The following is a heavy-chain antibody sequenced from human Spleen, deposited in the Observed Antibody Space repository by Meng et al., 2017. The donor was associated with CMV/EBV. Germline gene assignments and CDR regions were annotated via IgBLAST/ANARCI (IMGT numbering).Heavy chain of an antibody. CDR1: GGSFSDHY. CDR3: AKIREDYQKPGVYFDS. V-gene: IGHV4-34*01. J-gene: IGHJ4*02. CDR2: INHRGSP. D-gene: IGHD2-15*01. Sequence: SETLSLTCAVYGGSFSDHYWSWIRQSPGKGLEWIGEINHRGSPNYKPSLRSRVTISVDTSKNQFSLKLTTVTAADTAVYYCAKIREDYQKPGVYFDSWGQGTLVTVSS.